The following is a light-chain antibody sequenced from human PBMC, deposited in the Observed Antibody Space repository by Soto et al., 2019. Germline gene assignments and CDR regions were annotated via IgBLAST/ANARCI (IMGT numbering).Light chain of an antibody. J-gene: IGLJ3*02. CDR3: SSYTGSSTPRV. Sequence: QSALTQPASVSGSPGQSITISCTGTSSDVGGYNYVSWYQQHPGKAPKLMIYEVSNRPSGVSNRFSGAKSGNTASLTISGIQAEDEADYYCSSYTGSSTPRVFGGGTQLTVL. CDR1: SSDVGGYNY. V-gene: IGLV2-14*01. CDR2: EVS.